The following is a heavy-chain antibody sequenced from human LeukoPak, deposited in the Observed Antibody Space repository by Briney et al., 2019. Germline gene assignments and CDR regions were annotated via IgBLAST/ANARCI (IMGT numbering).Heavy chain of an antibody. V-gene: IGHV3-9*01. CDR3: TKDAKNYYDSSGYPSAFDI. CDR2: ISWNSGSI. CDR1: GFTFDDYA. D-gene: IGHD3-22*01. Sequence: GRSLRLSCAASGFTFDDYAMHWVRQAPGKGLEWVSGISWNSGSIGYADSVKGRFTISRDNAKNSLYLQMNSLRAEDTASYYCTKDAKNYYDSSGYPSAFDIWGQGTMVTVSS. J-gene: IGHJ3*02.